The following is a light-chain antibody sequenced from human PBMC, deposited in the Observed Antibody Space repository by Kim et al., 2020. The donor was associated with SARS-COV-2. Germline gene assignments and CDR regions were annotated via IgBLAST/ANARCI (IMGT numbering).Light chain of an antibody. Sequence: SYELTQPPSVSVSPGQTASITCSGAKWGDRYTSWYQQRPGQSPLLVIFQDTQRPSGIPARVSGSNSGNPATLTISGTQAMDEADYYSQAWDTRTWLFGGGTQLTVL. CDR2: QDT. CDR3: QAWDTRTWL. J-gene: IGLJ2*01. V-gene: IGLV3-1*01. CDR1: KWGDRY.